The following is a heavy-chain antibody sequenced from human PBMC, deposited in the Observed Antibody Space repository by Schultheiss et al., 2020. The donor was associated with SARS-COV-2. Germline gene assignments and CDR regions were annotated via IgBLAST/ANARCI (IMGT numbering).Heavy chain of an antibody. CDR2: IKSKTDGGTT. CDR1: GFTFSNAW. Sequence: GGSLRLSCAASGFTFSNAWMSWVRQAPGKGLEWVGRIKSKTDGGTTDYAAPVKGRFTISRDDSKNTLYLQMNSLKTEDTAVYYCLSYSSGWDAYYYYYGMDVWGQGTTVTVSS. V-gene: IGHV3-15*01. D-gene: IGHD6-19*01. J-gene: IGHJ6*02. CDR3: LSYSSGWDAYYYYYGMDV.